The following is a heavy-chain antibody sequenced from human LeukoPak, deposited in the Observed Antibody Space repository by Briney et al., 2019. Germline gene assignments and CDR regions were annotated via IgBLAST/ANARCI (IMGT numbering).Heavy chain of an antibody. D-gene: IGHD3-16*02. J-gene: IGHJ4*02. Sequence: SETLSLTCTISSGSISSSSYYWGWIRQPPGKGLEWIGSIYYNGRTSYNPSLKSRVTISVATSKNQFSLKMRSVTAADTAVYYCATYLGPPVPLGELSPFDYWGQGTLVIVSS. V-gene: IGHV4-39*01. CDR2: IYYNGRT. CDR1: SGSISSSSYY. CDR3: ATYLGPPVPLGELSPFDY.